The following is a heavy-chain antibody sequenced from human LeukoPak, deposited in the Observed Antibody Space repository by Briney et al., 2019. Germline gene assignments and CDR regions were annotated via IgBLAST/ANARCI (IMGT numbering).Heavy chain of an antibody. Sequence: VASVKVSCKASGYTFTSYGISWVRQAPGQGLEWMGWISAYNGNTNYAQKLQGRVTMTTDTSTSTAYMELRSLRSDDTAVYYCAQTTRGFLLDYWGQGTLVTVSS. V-gene: IGHV1-18*01. CDR3: AQTTRGFLLDY. J-gene: IGHJ4*02. D-gene: IGHD1-14*01. CDR2: ISAYNGNT. CDR1: GYTFTSYG.